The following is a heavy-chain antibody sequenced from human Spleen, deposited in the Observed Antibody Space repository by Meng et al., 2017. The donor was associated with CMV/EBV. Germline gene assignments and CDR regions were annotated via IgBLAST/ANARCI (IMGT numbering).Heavy chain of an antibody. V-gene: IGHV3-74*01. Sequence: SCAASGFTFSSYWMDWIRQAPGMGLRWVSRINSDGSSTSYADSVKGRFTISRDNAKNTLFLQMDSLRAEDTAVYYCARGWEGDGFDYWGQGSLVTVSS. CDR1: GFTFSSYW. J-gene: IGHJ4*02. D-gene: IGHD1-26*01. CDR3: ARGWEGDGFDY. CDR2: INSDGSST.